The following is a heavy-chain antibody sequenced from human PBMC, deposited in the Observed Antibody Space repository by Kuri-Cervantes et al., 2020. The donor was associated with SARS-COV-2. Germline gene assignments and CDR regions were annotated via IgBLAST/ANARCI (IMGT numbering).Heavy chain of an antibody. J-gene: IGHJ4*02. CDR2: ISSNGGGT. V-gene: IGHV3-64*04. CDR1: GFTFSNYA. CDR3: AKGYQFVGYSYGQGLFDY. Sequence: GESLKISCSTSGFTFSNYAMHWVREAPGGGLEYVSAISSNGGGTYYADSVKGRFTISRDNSKNTLYLQMNSLRAEDTAVYYCAKGYQFVGYSYGQGLFDYWGQGTLVTVSS. D-gene: IGHD5-18*01.